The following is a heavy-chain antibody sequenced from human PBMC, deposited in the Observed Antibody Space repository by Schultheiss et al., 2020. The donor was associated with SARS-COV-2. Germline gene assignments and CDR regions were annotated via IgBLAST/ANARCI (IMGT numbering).Heavy chain of an antibody. D-gene: IGHD1-7*01. CDR2: ISWNSGSI. V-gene: IGHV3-9*01. J-gene: IGHJ4*02. CDR3: AKGEYSITGTTDY. CDR1: GFTFDDYA. Sequence: GGSLRLSCAASGFTFDDYAMHWVRQAPGKGLEWVSGISWNSGSIGNADSVKGRFTISRDNAKNSLYLQMNSLRAEDTALYYCAKGEYSITGTTDYWGQGTLVTVSS.